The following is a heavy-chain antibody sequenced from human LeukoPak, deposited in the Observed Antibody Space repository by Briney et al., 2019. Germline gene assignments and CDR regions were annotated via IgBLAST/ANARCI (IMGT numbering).Heavy chain of an antibody. CDR3: AKDFGIAVAPGYFDL. Sequence: PGGSLRLSYAASGFTFSSYAMSWVRQAPGKGLEWVSAISGSGGSTYYADSVKGRFTISRDNSKNTQYLQMNSLRAEDTAVYYCAKDFGIAVAPGYFDLWGRGTLVTVSS. CDR2: ISGSGGST. D-gene: IGHD6-19*01. J-gene: IGHJ2*01. CDR1: GFTFSSYA. V-gene: IGHV3-23*01.